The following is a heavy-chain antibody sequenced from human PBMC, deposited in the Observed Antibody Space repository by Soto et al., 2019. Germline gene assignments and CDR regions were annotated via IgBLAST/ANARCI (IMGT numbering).Heavy chain of an antibody. CDR1: GGSISSGDYY. J-gene: IGHJ6*02. CDR3: ARGSGYYYYGMDV. Sequence: SETLSLTCTVSGGSISSGDYYWSWIRQPPGKGLEWIGYIYYSGSTYYNPSLKSRVTISVDTSKNQFSLKLSSVTATDTAVYYCARGSGYYYYGMDVWGQGTTVTVS. V-gene: IGHV4-30-4*01. CDR2: IYYSGST. D-gene: IGHD3-22*01.